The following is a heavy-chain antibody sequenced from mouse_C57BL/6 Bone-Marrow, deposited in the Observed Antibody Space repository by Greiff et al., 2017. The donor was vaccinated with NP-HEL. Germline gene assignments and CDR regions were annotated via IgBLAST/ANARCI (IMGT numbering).Heavy chain of an antibody. CDR3: TLTGKDWYFDV. J-gene: IGHJ1*03. Sequence: QFQLQQPGAELVRPGASVTLSCKASGYTFTDYEMHWVKQTPVPGLEWIGAIDPETGGTAYNQKFKGKAILTADKSSSTAYMELRSLTSEDSAVYYCTLTGKDWYFDVWGTGTTVTVSS. V-gene: IGHV1-15*01. D-gene: IGHD4-1*01. CDR2: IDPETGGT. CDR1: GYTFTDYE.